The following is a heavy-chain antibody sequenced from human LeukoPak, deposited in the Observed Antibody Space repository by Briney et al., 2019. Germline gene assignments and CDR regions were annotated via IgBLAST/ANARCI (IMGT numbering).Heavy chain of an antibody. J-gene: IGHJ4*02. Sequence: ASVKVPCKASGYTFTGYYMHWVRQAPGQGLEWMGRINPNSGGTNYAQKFQGRVTMTRDTSISTAYMELSRLRSDDTAVYYCARSFQGSSWAYWGQGTLVTVSS. D-gene: IGHD6-13*01. V-gene: IGHV1-2*06. CDR1: GYTFTGYY. CDR2: INPNSGGT. CDR3: ARSFQGSSWAY.